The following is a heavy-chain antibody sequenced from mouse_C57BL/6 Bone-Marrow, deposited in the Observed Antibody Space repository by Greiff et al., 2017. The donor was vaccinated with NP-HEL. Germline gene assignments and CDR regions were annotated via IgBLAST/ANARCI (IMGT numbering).Heavy chain of an antibody. CDR1: GYTFTDYY. D-gene: IGHD2-1*01. CDR2: INPNNGGT. J-gene: IGHJ4*01. Sequence: EVQLQQSGPELVKPGASVKISCKASGYTFTDYYMNWVKQSHGKSLEWIGDINPNNGGTSYNQKFKGKATLTVDKSSSTAYMELRSLTSEDSAVYYCARREGNYDYYAMDYWGQGTSVTVSS. CDR3: ARREGNYDYYAMDY. V-gene: IGHV1-26*01.